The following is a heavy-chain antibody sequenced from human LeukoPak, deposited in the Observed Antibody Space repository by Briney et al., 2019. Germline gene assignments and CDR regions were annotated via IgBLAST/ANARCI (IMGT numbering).Heavy chain of an antibody. J-gene: IGHJ6*02. CDR1: GGSISSSRYY. Sequence: SETLSLTCTVSGGSISSSRYYWGWIRQPPGKGLEWIGSIYYSGSTYYNPSLKSRVTISVDTSKNQFSLKLSSVTAADTAVYYCARTMVRGVFKYGMDVWGQGTTVTVSS. V-gene: IGHV4-39*01. D-gene: IGHD3-10*01. CDR3: ARTMVRGVFKYGMDV. CDR2: IYYSGST.